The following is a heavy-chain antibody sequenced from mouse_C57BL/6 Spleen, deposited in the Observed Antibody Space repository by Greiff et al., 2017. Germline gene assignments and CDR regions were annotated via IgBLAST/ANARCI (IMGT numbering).Heavy chain of an antibody. Sequence: VQLQQSGPELVKPGASVKISCKASGYTFTDYYMNWVKQSHGKSLEWIGDINPNNGGTSYNQKFKGKATLTVDKSSSTAYMELRSLTSEDSAVYYCARSGGNYGIDYWGQGTTLTVSS. CDR2: INPNNGGT. CDR3: ARSGGNYGIDY. CDR1: GYTFTDYY. J-gene: IGHJ2*01. V-gene: IGHV1-26*01. D-gene: IGHD2-1*01.